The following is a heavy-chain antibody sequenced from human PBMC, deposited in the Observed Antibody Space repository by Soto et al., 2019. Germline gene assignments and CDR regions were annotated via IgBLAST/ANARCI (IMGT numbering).Heavy chain of an antibody. CDR3: ASTGWLPTTYYFDY. D-gene: IGHD1-1*01. V-gene: IGHV3-30-3*01. Sequence: QVQLVESGGGVVQPGRSLRLSCAASGFTFSSYAMHWVRQAPGKGLEWVAVISYDGSNKYYADSVKGRFTISRDNSKKPLYLQMNSLRAEDTAVYYCASTGWLPTTYYFDYWGQGTLVTVSS. CDR1: GFTFSSYA. J-gene: IGHJ4*02. CDR2: ISYDGSNK.